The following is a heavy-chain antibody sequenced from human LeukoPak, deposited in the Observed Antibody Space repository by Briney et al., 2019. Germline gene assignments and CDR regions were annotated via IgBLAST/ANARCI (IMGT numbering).Heavy chain of an antibody. V-gene: IGHV3-30-3*01. CDR2: ISYDVSNK. Sequence: GGSLRLSCAASGFTFSSYAMHGVREAPGKGLGWVAVISYDVSNKYYADSVKGRLTISRDNSKNTLYLQMNSLRAEDTAVYYCARGDCDSSGYPDFWGQGTLVTVSS. J-gene: IGHJ4*02. CDR1: GFTFSSYA. CDR3: ARGDCDSSGYPDF. D-gene: IGHD3-22*01.